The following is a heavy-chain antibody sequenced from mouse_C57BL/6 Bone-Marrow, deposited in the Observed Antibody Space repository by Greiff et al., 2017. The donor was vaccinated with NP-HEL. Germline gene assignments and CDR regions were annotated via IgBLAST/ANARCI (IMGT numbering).Heavy chain of an antibody. CDR1: GYAFSSSW. Sequence: VQLQQSGPELVKPGASVKISCKASGYAFSSSWMNWVKQRPGKGLEWIGRIYPGDGDTNYNGKFKGKATLTADKSSSTAYMQLSSLTSEDSAVYFCASLDGYPYYVDYWGQGTTLTVSS. CDR2: IYPGDGDT. J-gene: IGHJ2*01. V-gene: IGHV1-82*01. CDR3: ASLDGYPYYVDY. D-gene: IGHD2-3*01.